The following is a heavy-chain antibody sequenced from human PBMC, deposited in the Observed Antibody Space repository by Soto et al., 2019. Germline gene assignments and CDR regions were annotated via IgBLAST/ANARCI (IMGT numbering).Heavy chain of an antibody. Sequence: QVQLVQSGAEVKKPGASVRVSCKASGYTFITYDIHWVRQATGQGLEWMGWMNPSNGNAGYAQKFQGRVTMTRNTSISTAYMDLSSLRSEDTAVYFCARISARRNDFDVWGQGTVVTVSS. CDR3: ARISARRNDFDV. CDR2: MNPSNGNA. J-gene: IGHJ3*01. V-gene: IGHV1-8*01. CDR1: GYTFITYD.